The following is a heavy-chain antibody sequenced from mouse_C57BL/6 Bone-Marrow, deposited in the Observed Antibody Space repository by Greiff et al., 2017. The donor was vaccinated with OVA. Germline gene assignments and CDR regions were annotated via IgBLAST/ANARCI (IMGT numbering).Heavy chain of an antibody. J-gene: IGHJ2*01. CDR2: ISNGGGST. CDR3: ARGGGSDY. V-gene: IGHV5-12*01. CDR1: GFTFSDYY. Sequence: EVQLVESGGGLVQPGGSLKLSCAASGFTFSDYYMYWVRQTPEKRLEWVAYISNGGGSTYYPDTVKGRFTISRDNAKNTLYLQMSRLKSEDTAMYYCARGGGSDYWGQGTTLTVSS.